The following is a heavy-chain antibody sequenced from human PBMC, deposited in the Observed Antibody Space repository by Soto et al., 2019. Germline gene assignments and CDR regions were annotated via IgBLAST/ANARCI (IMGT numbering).Heavy chain of an antibody. CDR1: GFAFNTYG. CDR3: AKKLPGSVMSCPDY. Sequence: GGSLRLSCAASGFAFNTYGMHWVRQAPGKGLEWVAATSSDESIKTYSDSAKGRFTISRDNSRNRLYLQMDSLRAEDTAPYYCAKKLPGSVMSCPDYWGRGTQVTVSS. CDR2: TSSDESIK. V-gene: IGHV3-30*18. D-gene: IGHD4-4*01. J-gene: IGHJ4*02.